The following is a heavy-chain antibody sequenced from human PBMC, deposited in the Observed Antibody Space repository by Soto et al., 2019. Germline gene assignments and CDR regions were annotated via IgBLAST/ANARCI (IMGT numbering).Heavy chain of an antibody. D-gene: IGHD3-10*01. CDR1: GYTFTTYG. CDR3: TREGSAPYYYYGMDA. Sequence: QVQLEQSAPEVKKPGASVKVSCKASGYTFTTYGISWVRQAPGQGLEWMGWINTHNGNTNYAQNLQGGVIMTADTSTSTAYMELRRLRSDDTAVYYCTREGSAPYYYYGMDAWGQGTTVTVSS. J-gene: IGHJ6*02. CDR2: INTHNGNT. V-gene: IGHV1-18*01.